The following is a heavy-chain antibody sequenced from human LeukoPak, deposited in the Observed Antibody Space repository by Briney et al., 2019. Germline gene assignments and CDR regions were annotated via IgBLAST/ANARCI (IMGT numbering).Heavy chain of an antibody. D-gene: IGHD2-2*02. CDR2: IYHSGST. V-gene: IGHV4-38-2*01. J-gene: IGHJ4*02. CDR1: GYSISSGYY. Sequence: SETLSLTCAVSGYSISSGYYWGWIRQPPGKGLEWIGSIYHSGSTYYNPSLKSRVTISVDKSKNQFSLKLSSVTAADTAVYYCARALLYCSSTSCYTRGFDYWGQGTLVTVSS. CDR3: ARALLYCSSTSCYTRGFDY.